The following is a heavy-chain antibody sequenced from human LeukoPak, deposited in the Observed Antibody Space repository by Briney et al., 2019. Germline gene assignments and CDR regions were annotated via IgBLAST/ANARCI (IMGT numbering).Heavy chain of an antibody. Sequence: GGSLRLSCGASGFTVTGNYMNGVRQAPGKGLEWVSTIYSSGTPYYADSVKGRSIISRDKSKNTLFLQMNSLRADDTAVYFCARAPVVVGPGVFFESWGQGTLVTVSA. D-gene: IGHD2-21*01. CDR3: ARAPVVVGPGVFFES. J-gene: IGHJ4*02. CDR2: IYSSGTP. CDR1: GFTVTGNY. V-gene: IGHV3-53*01.